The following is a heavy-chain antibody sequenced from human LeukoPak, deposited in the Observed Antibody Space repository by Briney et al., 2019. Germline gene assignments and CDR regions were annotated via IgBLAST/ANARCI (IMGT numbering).Heavy chain of an antibody. CDR3: ARDRAQQPFYFDS. Sequence: SETLSLTCTVSGGSISGADYYWSWIRQPPGKGLEWIGYIYYTGSSYHNPSLKSRVTISVDTSKNQFSLNLISVTAADTAVYYCARDRAQQPFYFDSWGQGTLVTVSS. CDR2: IYYTGSS. D-gene: IGHD6-13*01. J-gene: IGHJ4*02. CDR1: GGSISGADYY. V-gene: IGHV4-30-4*01.